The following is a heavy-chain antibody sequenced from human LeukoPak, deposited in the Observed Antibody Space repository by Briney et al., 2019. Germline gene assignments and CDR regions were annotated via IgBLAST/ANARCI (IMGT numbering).Heavy chain of an antibody. CDR3: ARPHYDILTGYPDYFDY. CDR1: GGSISSYY. Sequence: SETLSLTCTVSGGSISSYYWSWIRQPPGKGLEWIGYIYYSGSTNYNPSLKSRVTISVDTSKNQFPLKLSSVAAADTAVYYCARPHYDILTGYPDYFDYWGQGTLVTVSS. V-gene: IGHV4-59*01. D-gene: IGHD3-9*01. CDR2: IYYSGST. J-gene: IGHJ4*02.